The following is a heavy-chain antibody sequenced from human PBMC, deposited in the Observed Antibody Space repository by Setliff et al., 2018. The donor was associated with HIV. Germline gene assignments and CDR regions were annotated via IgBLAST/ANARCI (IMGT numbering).Heavy chain of an antibody. CDR1: GFTFSSYS. V-gene: IGHV3-48*01. CDR2: ISSGSSTI. Sequence: PGGSLRLSCAASGFTFSSYSMNWVRQAPGKGLEWVSYISSGSSTIYYADSVKGRFTISRDNAKNSLYLQMNSLRAEDTAVYYCARDLLTTNYYGMDVWGQGTTVTVSS. J-gene: IGHJ6*02. CDR3: ARDLLTTNYYGMDV. D-gene: IGHD4-4*01.